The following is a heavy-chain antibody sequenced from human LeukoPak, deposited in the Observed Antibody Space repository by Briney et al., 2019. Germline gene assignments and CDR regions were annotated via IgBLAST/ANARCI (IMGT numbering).Heavy chain of an antibody. J-gene: IGHJ4*02. CDR2: IIGSTGST. CDR1: GFTFSNYA. D-gene: IGHD6-13*01. CDR3: AKDRVAAAGTSFDH. Sequence: GGSLRLSCAASGFTFSNYAMTWVRQAPGKGLEWVSSIIGSTGSTYYADSVKGRFTISRDISKNTLYLQMNSLRAEDTAIYYCAKDRVAAAGTSFDHWGQGTLSPSPQ. V-gene: IGHV3-23*01.